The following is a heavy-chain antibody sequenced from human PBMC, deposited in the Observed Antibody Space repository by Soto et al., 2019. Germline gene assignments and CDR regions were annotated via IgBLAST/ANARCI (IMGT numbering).Heavy chain of an antibody. V-gene: IGHV5-10-1*03. CDR2: IDPRDSEA. Sequence: EVQLVQSGAEVKKPGDSLRIACKGSGYIFATYWINWVRQLPGEGLEWMGRIDPRDSEANYGPSFHGHVTMAADTSTNTAYLQWISLKASDSATYYCARETGTYSNDFWGQGTLVSVFS. CDR1: GYIFATYW. J-gene: IGHJ4*02. CDR3: ARETGTYSNDF. D-gene: IGHD4-4*01.